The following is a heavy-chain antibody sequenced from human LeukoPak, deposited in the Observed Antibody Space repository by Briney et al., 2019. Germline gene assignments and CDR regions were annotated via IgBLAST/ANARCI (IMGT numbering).Heavy chain of an antibody. CDR3: ARNRDIVVVVAATSEFDP. CDR2: ISYDGSNK. V-gene: IGHV3-30-3*01. Sequence: GGSLRLSCAASGFTFSSYAMHWVRQAPGKGLEWVAVISYDGSNKYYADSVKGRFTISRDNSKNTLYLQMNSLRAEDTAVYYWARNRDIVVVVAATSEFDPWGQGTLVTVSS. CDR1: GFTFSSYA. J-gene: IGHJ5*02. D-gene: IGHD2-15*01.